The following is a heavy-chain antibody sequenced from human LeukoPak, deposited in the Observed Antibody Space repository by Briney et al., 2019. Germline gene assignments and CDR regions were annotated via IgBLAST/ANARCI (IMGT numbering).Heavy chain of an antibody. V-gene: IGHV3-48*03. CDR1: GFTFSSYE. CDR2: INSSGSTI. Sequence: GGSLRLSCAASGFTFSSYEMNWVRQAPGKGLEWVSYINSSGSTIYYADPAKGRFTIYRTNANDSLYLQTTSLRAEGTTVYYCARISGWLSEFYDASDICGQGTMATVSS. J-gene: IGHJ3*02. CDR3: ARISGWLSEFYDASDI. D-gene: IGHD2-15*01.